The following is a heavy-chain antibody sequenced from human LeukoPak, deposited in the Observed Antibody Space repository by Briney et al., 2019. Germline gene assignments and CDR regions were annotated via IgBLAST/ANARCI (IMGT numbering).Heavy chain of an antibody. CDR2: IFYSGAT. CDR3: AREGDGYNRGPYDFDY. CDR1: GGSISSSSYH. J-gene: IGHJ4*02. D-gene: IGHD5-24*01. Sequence: SETLSLTCTVSGGSISSSSYHWGWIRQPPGKGLEWIGSIFYSGATYYNPSLESRVIISVDTSRNQFSLKVNSVSAADTAMYYCAREGDGYNRGPYDFDYWGQGTLVVVSS. V-gene: IGHV4-39*07.